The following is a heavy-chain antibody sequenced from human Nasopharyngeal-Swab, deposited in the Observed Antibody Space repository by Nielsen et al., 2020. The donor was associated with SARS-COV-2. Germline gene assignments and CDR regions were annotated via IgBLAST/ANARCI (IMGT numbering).Heavy chain of an antibody. D-gene: IGHD3-9*01. CDR3: AKDWRKLRYFDWLSTEAYGMDV. V-gene: IGHV3-53*05. CDR1: GFSVSYNY. Sequence: GESLKISCEVSGFSVSYNYMSWVRQAPGKGLEWVAVIYSRGETHYTDSVRGRFTISRDNSKNSLYLQMNSLRAEDTALYYCAKDWRKLRYFDWLSTEAYGMDVWGQGTTVTVSS. J-gene: IGHJ6*02. CDR2: IYSRGET.